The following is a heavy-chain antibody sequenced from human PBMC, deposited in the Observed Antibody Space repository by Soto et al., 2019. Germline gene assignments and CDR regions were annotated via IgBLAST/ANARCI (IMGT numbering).Heavy chain of an antibody. V-gene: IGHV3-21*01. J-gene: IGHJ4*02. CDR3: ARDPPTGTTLDWADS. D-gene: IGHD1-7*01. CDR2: TSSSGSFM. CDR1: GFSFSSDI. Sequence: GGSLRLSCAGSGFSFSSDIMGWVRQSPGKGLEWVASTSSSGSFMNYADSVKGRFTISRDNAKNSLYLQMSGLKDEDTAVYYCARDPPTGTTLDWADSWGQGTLVTVSS.